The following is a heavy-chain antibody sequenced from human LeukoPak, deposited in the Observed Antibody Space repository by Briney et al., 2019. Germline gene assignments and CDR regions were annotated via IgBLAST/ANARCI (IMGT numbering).Heavy chain of an antibody. Sequence: GASAKVSCTASGYTFTSYGISWVRQAPGQGLEWMGGIIPIFGTANYAQKFQGRVTITADESTSTAYMELSSLRSEDTAVYYCASLGGNQWLVLGYYYGMDVWGQGTTVTVSS. CDR2: IIPIFGTA. V-gene: IGHV1-69*13. CDR3: ASLGGNQWLVLGYYYGMDV. D-gene: IGHD6-19*01. J-gene: IGHJ6*02. CDR1: GYTFTSYG.